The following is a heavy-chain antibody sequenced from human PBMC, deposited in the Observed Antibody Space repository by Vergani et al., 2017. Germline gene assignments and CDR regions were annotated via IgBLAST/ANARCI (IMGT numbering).Heavy chain of an antibody. V-gene: IGHV2-5*02. J-gene: IGHJ6*03. D-gene: IGHD2-2*01. CDR2: IYWDDDK. CDR1: GFSLSTSGVG. CDR3: AHMRYCSSTSCRYYYYYMDV. Sequence: QITLKESGPTLVKPTQTLTLTCTFSGFSLSTSGVGVGWIRQPPGKALEWLALIYWDDDKRYIPSLKSRLTITKDTSKNQVVLTMTNMDPVDTATYYCAHMRYCSSTSCRYYYYYMDVWGKGTTVTVSS.